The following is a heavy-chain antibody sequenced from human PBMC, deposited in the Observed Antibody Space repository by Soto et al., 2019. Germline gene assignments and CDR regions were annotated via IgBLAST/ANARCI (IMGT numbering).Heavy chain of an antibody. V-gene: IGHV3-53*01. J-gene: IGHJ3*02. Sequence: EVQLVESGGGVIQPGGSLRLSCAASGFTVSSNYMSWVRQAPGKGLEWVSVIYSGGSTYYADSVKGRFTISRDNSKNTLYLQMNSLRAEDTAVYYCARVGYAVTTGGAFDIWGQGTMVTVSS. CDR3: ARVGYAVTTGGAFDI. CDR1: GFTVSSNY. D-gene: IGHD4-17*01. CDR2: IYSGGST.